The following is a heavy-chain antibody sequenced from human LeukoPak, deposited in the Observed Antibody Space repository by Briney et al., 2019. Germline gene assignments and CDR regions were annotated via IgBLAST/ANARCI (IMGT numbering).Heavy chain of an antibody. J-gene: IGHJ4*02. D-gene: IGHD4-17*01. CDR3: ARDQTSGTVTYSDY. CDR1: GFTFSSYG. V-gene: IGHV3-33*01. CDR2: IWYDGSNK. Sequence: QPGGSLRLSCTASGFTFSSYGMHWVRQAPGKGLEWVAVIWYDGSNKYYADSVKGRFTISRDNSKNTLYLQMNSLRAEDTAVYYCARDQTSGTVTYSDYWGQGTLVTVSS.